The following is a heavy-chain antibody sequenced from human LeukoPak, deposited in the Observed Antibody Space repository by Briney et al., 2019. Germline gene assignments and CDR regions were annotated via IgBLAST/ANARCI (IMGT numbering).Heavy chain of an antibody. V-gene: IGHV3-23*01. CDR2: ISGSGGST. CDR3: AKDRGVRGVIGDY. D-gene: IGHD3-10*01. Sequence: GGSLRLSCAASGFTFSSYAMSGVRQAPGKGLEWVSAISGSGGSTYYADSVKGRFTISRDNSKNTLYLQMNSLRAEDTAVYYCAKDRGVRGVIGDYWGQGTLVTVSS. CDR1: GFTFSSYA. J-gene: IGHJ4*02.